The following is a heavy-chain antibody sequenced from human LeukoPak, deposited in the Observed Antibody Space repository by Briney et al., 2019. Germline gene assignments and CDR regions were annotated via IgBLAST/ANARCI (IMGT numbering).Heavy chain of an antibody. D-gene: IGHD2-21*02. Sequence: EAPVKVSCKASGYTFTSYGISWVRQAPGQGPEWMGWISGYNGETSYVQKFQGRVTMTTDTSTSTAYMEVRSLRSDDTAVYYCARGHGGDYYFDYWGQGTLVTVSS. CDR3: ARGHGGDYYFDY. V-gene: IGHV1-18*01. CDR2: ISGYNGET. J-gene: IGHJ4*02. CDR1: GYTFTSYG.